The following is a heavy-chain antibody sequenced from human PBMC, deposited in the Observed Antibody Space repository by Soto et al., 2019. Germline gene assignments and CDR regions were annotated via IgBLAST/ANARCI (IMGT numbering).Heavy chain of an antibody. D-gene: IGHD1-26*01. CDR2: SRNKDKTYTT. J-gene: IGHJ4*02. V-gene: IGHV3-72*01. CDR1: GFSISDHF. Sequence: DAELVESGGGLVQPGGSLRLSCVAAGFSISDHFMDWVRQAPGKGLEWIGRSRNKDKTYTTKYAASVRGRSTISRDDGKNSVFLQMNSLKTDDTAVYSCVRYRVGRSGYDVWGQGTLVT. CDR3: VRYRVGRSGYDV.